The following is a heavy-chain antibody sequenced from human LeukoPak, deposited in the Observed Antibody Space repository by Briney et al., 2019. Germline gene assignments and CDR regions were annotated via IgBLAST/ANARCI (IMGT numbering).Heavy chain of an antibody. Sequence: SETLSLTCTVSGGSISSYYWSWIRQPPGKGLEGIGYIYYSGSTNYNPSLKSRVTISVDTSKNQFSLKLSSVIAADTAVYYCAMFRITMVRGVLSAWFDPWGQGTLVTVSS. D-gene: IGHD3-10*01. CDR2: IYYSGST. V-gene: IGHV4-59*01. CDR1: GGSISSYY. CDR3: AMFRITMVRGVLSAWFDP. J-gene: IGHJ5*02.